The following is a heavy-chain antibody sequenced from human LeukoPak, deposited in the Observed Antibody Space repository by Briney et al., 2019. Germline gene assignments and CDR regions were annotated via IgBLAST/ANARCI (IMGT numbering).Heavy chain of an antibody. V-gene: IGHV1-69*13. CDR3: ARAPYSGSYYAFDI. D-gene: IGHD1-26*01. CDR2: IIPIFGTA. CDR1: GGTFSSYA. J-gene: IGHJ3*02. Sequence: ASVKVSCKASGGTFSSYAISWVRQVPGQGLEWMGGIIPIFGTANYAQKFQGRVTITADESTSTAYMELSSLRSEDTAVYYCARAPYSGSYYAFDIWGQGTMATVSS.